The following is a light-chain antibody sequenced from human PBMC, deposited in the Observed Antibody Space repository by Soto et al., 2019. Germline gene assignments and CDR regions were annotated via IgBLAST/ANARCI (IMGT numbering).Light chain of an antibody. J-gene: IGLJ3*02. CDR1: SSDVGGFDF. CDR3: SSYTSSSTQV. Sequence: QSALTQPASVSGSPGQSITISCTGTSSDVGGFDFVSWFQRRPGKAPRLIIYEVSNRPSGVSNRFSGSKSGNTASLTISGLQAEDEADYYCSSYTSSSTQVFGGGTKLTVL. CDR2: EVS. V-gene: IGLV2-14*01.